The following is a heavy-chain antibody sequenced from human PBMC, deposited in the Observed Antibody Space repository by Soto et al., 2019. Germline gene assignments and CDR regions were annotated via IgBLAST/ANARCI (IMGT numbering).Heavy chain of an antibody. D-gene: IGHD1-26*01. V-gene: IGHV4-30-4*01. CDR2: IYYSGST. CDR3: ATSPVGFLYYFDY. Sequence: QVQLQESGPGLVKPSQTLSLTCTVSGGSISSDDYYWSLIRQPPGKGLEWVGYIYYSGSTYYNPSLKSRVTISVDTSKNQFSLKLSSVTAADTAVYYCATSPVGFLYYFDYWGQGTLVTVSS. CDR1: GGSISSDDYY. J-gene: IGHJ4*02.